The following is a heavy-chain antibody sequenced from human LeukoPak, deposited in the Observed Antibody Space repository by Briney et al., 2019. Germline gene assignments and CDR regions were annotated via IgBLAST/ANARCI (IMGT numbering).Heavy chain of an antibody. CDR1: GGSFSGYY. V-gene: IGHV4-34*01. D-gene: IGHD3-10*01. CDR2: INHSGST. J-gene: IGHJ6*03. Sequence: PSETLSLTCAVYGGSFSGYYWSWIRQPPGKGLEWIGEINHSGSTNYNPSLKSRVTILVDTSKNQFSLKLSSVTAADTAAYYCARRGGIIRGVASYYYMDVWGKGTTVTISS. CDR3: ARRGGIIRGVASYYYMDV.